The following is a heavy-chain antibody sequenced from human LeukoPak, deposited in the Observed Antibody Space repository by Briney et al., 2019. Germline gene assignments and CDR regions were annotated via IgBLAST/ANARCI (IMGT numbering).Heavy chain of an antibody. CDR3: AKGSGSYYNVFDY. D-gene: IGHD3-10*01. CDR2: IYPGDSDT. V-gene: IGHV5-51*01. J-gene: IGHJ4*02. CDR1: GYSFNAYY. Sequence: GESLKISCKGSGYSFNAYYIAWVRQMPGKDLEWMGAIYPGDSDTTYSPSLQGQVTISADKSISTAYLQWSSLKASDTAMYYCAKGSGSYYNVFDYWGQGTLVTVSS.